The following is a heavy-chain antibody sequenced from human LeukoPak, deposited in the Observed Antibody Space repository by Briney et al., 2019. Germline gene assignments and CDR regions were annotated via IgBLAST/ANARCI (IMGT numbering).Heavy chain of an antibody. Sequence: ASVKVSCKVSGYTLTELSMHWVRQAPGKGLEWMGGFDPEDGETIHAQKFQGRVTMTEDTSTDTAYMELSSLRSEDTAVYYCATPRDSGSYRDYWGQGTLVTVSS. J-gene: IGHJ4*02. CDR1: GYTLTELS. V-gene: IGHV1-24*01. CDR3: ATPRDSGSYRDY. D-gene: IGHD1-26*01. CDR2: FDPEDGET.